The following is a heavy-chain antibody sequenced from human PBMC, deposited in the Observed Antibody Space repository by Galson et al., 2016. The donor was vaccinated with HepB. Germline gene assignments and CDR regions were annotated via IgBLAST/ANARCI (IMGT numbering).Heavy chain of an antibody. CDR1: GGDFSTYT. CDR3: AINYNDYWNAPAAS. CDR2: IIPILGAL. D-gene: IGHD3-3*01. Sequence: SVKVSCKASGGDFSTYTITWVRQGPGQGLEWMGGIIPILGALNYAQRFQGRVAINADESTKTVYMELSSLRSEDTAVYFCAINYNDYWNAPAASWGQGTLVSVSS. V-gene: IGHV1-69*13. J-gene: IGHJ5*02.